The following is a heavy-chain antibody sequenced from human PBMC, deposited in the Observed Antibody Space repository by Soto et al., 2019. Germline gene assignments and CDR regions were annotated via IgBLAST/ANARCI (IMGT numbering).Heavy chain of an antibody. Sequence: GGSLRLSCAASGFTFSSYAMHWVRQAPGKGLDWVAVISYDGSNKYYADSVKGRFTISRDNSKNTLYLQMNSLRAEDTAVYYCVRDLGESVALGGNYYGMDVWGQGTTVTVSS. CDR1: GFTFSSYA. CDR2: ISYDGSNK. J-gene: IGHJ6*02. V-gene: IGHV3-30-3*01. D-gene: IGHD6-19*01. CDR3: VRDLGESVALGGNYYGMDV.